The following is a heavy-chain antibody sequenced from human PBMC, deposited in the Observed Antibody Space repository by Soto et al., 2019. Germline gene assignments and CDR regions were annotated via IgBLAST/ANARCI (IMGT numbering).Heavy chain of an antibody. J-gene: IGHJ4*02. V-gene: IGHV2-70*04. CDR2: IDWDDDK. CDR3: ARDLSSGLDY. CDR1: GFSLSTSGMR. Sequence: GSGPTLVNPTQTLTLTCTFSGFSLSTSGMRVSWIRQPPGKALEWLARIDWDDDKFYSTSLKTRLTISKDTSKNQVVLTMTNMDPVDTATYYCARDLSSGLDYWGQGTLVTVSS. D-gene: IGHD6-19*01.